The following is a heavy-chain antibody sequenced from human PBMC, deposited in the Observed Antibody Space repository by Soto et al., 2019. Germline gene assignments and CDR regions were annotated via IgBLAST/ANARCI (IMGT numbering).Heavy chain of an antibody. V-gene: IGHV3-48*02. J-gene: IGHJ4*02. CDR2: ISTSGATR. CDR3: ARFFGSGFDY. CDR1: GFTFSTDS. Sequence: EVQLVESGGGLVQPGGSLRLSCVASGFTFSTDSMNWVRQAPGKGLEWVAHISTSGATRYYADSGKGRFTISRDNAKTSLYLQMDSLRNEDTAVYYCARFFGSGFDYGGQGTLVTVSS. D-gene: IGHD6-19*01.